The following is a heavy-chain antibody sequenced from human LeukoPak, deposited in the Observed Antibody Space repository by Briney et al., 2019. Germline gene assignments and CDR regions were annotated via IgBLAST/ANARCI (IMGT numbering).Heavy chain of an antibody. Sequence: SQTLSLTCTVSGGSISSGGYYWSWIRQHPGKGPEWIGYIYYSGSTFYNPSLKSRVTISVDTSKNQFSLKLSSVTAADTAVYYCARVRRIAAADYYYYMDVWGKGTTVTVSS. CDR3: ARVRRIAAADYYYYMDV. CDR2: IYYSGST. D-gene: IGHD6-13*01. J-gene: IGHJ6*03. V-gene: IGHV4-31*03. CDR1: GGSISSGGYY.